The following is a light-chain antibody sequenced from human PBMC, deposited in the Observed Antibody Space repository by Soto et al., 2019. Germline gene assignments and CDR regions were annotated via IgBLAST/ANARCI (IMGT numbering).Light chain of an antibody. CDR2: AAS. J-gene: IGKJ4*01. CDR3: QQYNIYPLT. V-gene: IGKV1D-16*01. Sequence: DVQMTQSPSSLSASVGDRVTITCRASQDINSWLAWYQQKPEKAPKSLIHAASSVQTGVPSRFSGSGSGTEFTLTISSLQPEDSATYYCQQYNIYPLTFGGGTKVEIK. CDR1: QDINSW.